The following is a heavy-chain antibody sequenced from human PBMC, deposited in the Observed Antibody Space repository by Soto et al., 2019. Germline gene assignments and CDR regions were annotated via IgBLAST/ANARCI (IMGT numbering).Heavy chain of an antibody. V-gene: IGHV1-8*01. J-gene: IGHJ5*02. D-gene: IGHD3-9*01. CDR3: ARSRYFDWLLGDWFDP. CDR2: MNPNSGNT. Sequence: QVRLVQSGAEVKKPGASVKVSCKASGYTFTSYDINWVRQATGQGLEWMGWMNPNSGNTGYAQKFQGRVTMTRNTSISTAYMELSSLRSEDTAVYYCARSRYFDWLLGDWFDPWGQGTLVTVSS. CDR1: GYTFTSYD.